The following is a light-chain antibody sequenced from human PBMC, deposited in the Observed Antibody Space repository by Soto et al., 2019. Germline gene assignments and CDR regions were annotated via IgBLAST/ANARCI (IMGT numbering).Light chain of an antibody. CDR3: QQRKSYPFA. J-gene: IGKJ5*01. V-gene: IGKV1-9*01. CDR2: AAS. Sequence: DIQLTQSPSFLSASVGDRVTITCRASQDINTYLAWYPQKPGKAPKLLIFAASTLQNGVPSRLSGSGSGTEISVTITSLQPEDFATYYCQQRKSYPFAFGLGTRLEIK. CDR1: QDINTY.